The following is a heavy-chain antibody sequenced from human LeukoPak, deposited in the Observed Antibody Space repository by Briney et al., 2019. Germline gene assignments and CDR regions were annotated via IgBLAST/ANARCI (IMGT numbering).Heavy chain of an antibody. D-gene: IGHD3-10*01. CDR1: GGSISSYY. J-gene: IGHJ4*02. CDR3: ARLVLGPYYFDY. CDR2: IYYSGST. V-gene: IGHV4-59*08. Sequence: PSETLSLTCTVSGGSISSYYWSWIRQPPGKGLEWIGYIYYSGSTNYNPSLKSRVTISVDTSKNQFSLELSSVTAADTAVYYCARLVLGPYYFDYWGQGTLVTVSS.